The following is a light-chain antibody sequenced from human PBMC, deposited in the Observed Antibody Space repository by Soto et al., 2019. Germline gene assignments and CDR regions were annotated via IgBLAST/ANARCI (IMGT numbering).Light chain of an antibody. Sequence: SYELTQPPSVSVAPGKTARITCGGNNIGSKSVHWYQQKPGQAPVLVIYYDSNRPSGIPERFSGSNSGNTATLTISRVEAGDEADYYCQANWVFGGGTKLTVL. CDR2: YDS. CDR3: QANWV. CDR1: NIGSKS. J-gene: IGLJ3*02. V-gene: IGLV3-21*01.